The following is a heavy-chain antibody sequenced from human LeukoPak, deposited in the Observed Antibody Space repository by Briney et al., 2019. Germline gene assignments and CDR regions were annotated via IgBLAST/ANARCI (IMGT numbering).Heavy chain of an antibody. CDR3: AKVNWYDFSFDY. Sequence: PGGSLRLSCAASGFTFSSYSMNWVRQAPGKGLEWVANIKQDGSEKYYVDSVKGRFTISRDNAKNSLYLQMNSLRAEDTAVYYCAKVNWYDFSFDYWGQGTLVTVSS. V-gene: IGHV3-7*01. J-gene: IGHJ4*02. CDR2: IKQDGSEK. D-gene: IGHD3-3*01. CDR1: GFTFSSYS.